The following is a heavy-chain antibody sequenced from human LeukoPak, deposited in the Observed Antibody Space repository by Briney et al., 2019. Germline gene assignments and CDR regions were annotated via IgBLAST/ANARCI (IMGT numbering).Heavy chain of an antibody. Sequence: GGSLRLSCAASGFTFSTYSMNWIRQAPGKGLEWVSSISSSSYIYYADSVKGRFTISRDNAKNSLFLQMNSLRAEDTAVYYCAREGGSGSSKYLFDYWGQGTLVTVSP. CDR2: ISSSSYI. CDR1: GFTFSTYS. V-gene: IGHV3-21*01. CDR3: AREGGSGSSKYLFDY. D-gene: IGHD3-10*01. J-gene: IGHJ4*02.